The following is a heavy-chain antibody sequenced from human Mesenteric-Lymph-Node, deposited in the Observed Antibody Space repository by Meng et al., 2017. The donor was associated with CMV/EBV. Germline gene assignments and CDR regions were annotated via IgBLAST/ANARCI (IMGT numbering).Heavy chain of an antibody. CDR3: ARSSDAFVGMDV. Sequence: CKASGYTITTVPMHRVRQAPGQRLEWMGWIKDANSDTECSQEIQGRVTITRDTSAATVYMELSSLRPEDTAVYYCARSSDAFVGMDVWGQGTMVTVSS. CDR2: IKDANSDT. J-gene: IGHJ6*02. D-gene: IGHD2-15*01. V-gene: IGHV1-3*01. CDR1: GYTITTVP.